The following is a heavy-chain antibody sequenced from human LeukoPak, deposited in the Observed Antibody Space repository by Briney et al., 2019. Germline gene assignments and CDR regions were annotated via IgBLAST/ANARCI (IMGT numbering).Heavy chain of an antibody. CDR2: IYYSGST. J-gene: IGHJ4*02. D-gene: IGHD1-26*01. CDR3: ARSPLAGVGATNFDY. CDR1: GGSISSYY. Sequence: SETLSLTGTVSGGSISSYYWSWIRQPPGKGLEWIGYIYYSGSTNYNPSLKSRVTISVDTSKNQFSLKLSSVTAADTAVYYCARSPLAGVGATNFDYWGQGTLVTVSS. V-gene: IGHV4-59*01.